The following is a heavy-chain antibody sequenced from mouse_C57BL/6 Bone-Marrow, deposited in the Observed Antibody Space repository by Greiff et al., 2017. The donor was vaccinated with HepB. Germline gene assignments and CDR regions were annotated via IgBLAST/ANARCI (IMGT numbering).Heavy chain of an antibody. J-gene: IGHJ4*01. Sequence: VQLQQSGAELVRPGASVTLSCKASGYTFTDYEMHWVKQTPVHGLEWIGAIDPETGGTAYNQKFKGKAILTADKSSSTAYMELRSLTSEDSAVYYCTRNYGSVYYYAMDYWGQGTSVTVSS. V-gene: IGHV1-15*01. CDR2: IDPETGGT. D-gene: IGHD1-1*01. CDR1: GYTFTDYE. CDR3: TRNYGSVYYYAMDY.